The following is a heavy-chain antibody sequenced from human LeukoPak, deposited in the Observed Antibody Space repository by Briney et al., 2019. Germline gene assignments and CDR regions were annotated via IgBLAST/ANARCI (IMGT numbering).Heavy chain of an antibody. V-gene: IGHV1-2*06. J-gene: IGHJ4*02. CDR1: GYTFTGYY. CDR3: ARTLD. CDR2: INPNSGET. Sequence: ASVKVSCKASGYTFTGYYMHWVRQAPGQGPEWMGRINPNSGETIYAQKVQGRVTMTRDTSISTAYMELTRLKSDDTAVYYCARTLDWGQGTLVTVSS.